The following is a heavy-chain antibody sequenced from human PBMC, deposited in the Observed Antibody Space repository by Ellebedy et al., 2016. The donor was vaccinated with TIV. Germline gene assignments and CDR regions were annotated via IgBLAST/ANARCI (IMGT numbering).Heavy chain of an antibody. V-gene: IGHV5-51*01. D-gene: IGHD3-22*01. CDR1: GYSFTSYW. CDR3: ARQGIDSRNYYDSSGYPLEYYYYYGMDV. Sequence: GESLKISCKGSGYSFTSYWIGWVRQMPGKGLEWMGIIYPGDSDTRYSPSFQGQVTISADKSISTAYLQWSSLKASDTAMYYCARQGIDSRNYYDSSGYPLEYYYYYGMDVWGQGTTVTVSS. J-gene: IGHJ6*02. CDR2: IYPGDSDT.